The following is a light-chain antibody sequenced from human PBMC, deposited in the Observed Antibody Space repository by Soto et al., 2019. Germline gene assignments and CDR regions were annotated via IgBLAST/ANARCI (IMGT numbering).Light chain of an antibody. CDR2: DAS. J-gene: IGKJ1*01. CDR3: QQYKKWPRT. V-gene: IGKV3-15*01. CDR1: QSVSSN. Sequence: EIVMTQSPATLSVSPGERATLSSRASQSVSSNFAWYQQKTGQAPSLLIYDASTRATGIPARFSGSGSGTEFTLTISGLPSEDFAVYYCQQYKKWPRTFGHGTKVDIK.